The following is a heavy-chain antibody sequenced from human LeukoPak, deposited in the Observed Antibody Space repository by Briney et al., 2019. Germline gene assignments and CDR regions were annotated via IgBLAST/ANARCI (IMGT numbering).Heavy chain of an antibody. CDR1: GFTFGSYS. V-gene: IGHV3-21*01. J-gene: IGHJ5*02. CDR2: ISSSSSYI. CDR3: ARGDIVLMVYAIPWFDP. Sequence: GGSLRLSCAASGFTFGSYSMDWVRQAPGKGLEWVSSISSSSSYIYYADSVKGRFTISRDNAKNSLYLQMNSLRAEDTAVYYCARGDIVLMVYAIPWFDPWGQGTLVTVSS. D-gene: IGHD2-8*01.